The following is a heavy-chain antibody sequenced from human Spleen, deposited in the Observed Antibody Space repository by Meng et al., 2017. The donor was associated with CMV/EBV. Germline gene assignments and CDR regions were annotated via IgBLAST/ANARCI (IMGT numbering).Heavy chain of an antibody. CDR1: GFTFSDYA. CDR3: VKDHHDMSGYYPLKS. CDR2: ITAAGGIT. Sequence: GGSLRLSCAASGFTFSDYAMNWVRQDPGKGLEWVSSITAAGGITYYADSVKGRLTISRDNSKTTLFLQMNGLRAEDTALYYCVKDHHDMSGYYPLKSWGQGTLVTVSS. J-gene: IGHJ5*02. D-gene: IGHD3-22*01. V-gene: IGHV3-23*01.